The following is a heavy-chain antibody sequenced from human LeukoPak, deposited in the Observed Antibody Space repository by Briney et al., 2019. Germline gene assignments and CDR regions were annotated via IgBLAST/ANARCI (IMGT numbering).Heavy chain of an antibody. Sequence: GGSLRLSCAASGFIFSDYYMSWIRQAPGKGLEWVSYISTSGSTIYYADSVKGRFTISRDNAKNSLHLQMNSLRAEDTAVYYCARAGSRWYEFDYWGQGTLVTVSS. CDR1: GFIFSDYY. CDR2: ISTSGSTI. D-gene: IGHD6-13*01. CDR3: ARAGSRWYEFDY. J-gene: IGHJ4*02. V-gene: IGHV3-11*01.